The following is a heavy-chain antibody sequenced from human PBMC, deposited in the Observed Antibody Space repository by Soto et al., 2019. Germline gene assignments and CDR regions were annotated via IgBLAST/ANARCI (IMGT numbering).Heavy chain of an antibody. CDR1: GYTFTSYA. D-gene: IGHD6-6*01. Sequence: ASVKVSCKASGYTFTSYAMHWVRQAPGQRLEWMGWINAGNGNTKYSQKFQGRVTITRDTSASTAYMELSSLRSEDTAVYYCARDRIAARPSNYFDYWGQGTLVTVS. CDR3: ARDRIAARPSNYFDY. J-gene: IGHJ4*02. CDR2: INAGNGNT. V-gene: IGHV1-3*01.